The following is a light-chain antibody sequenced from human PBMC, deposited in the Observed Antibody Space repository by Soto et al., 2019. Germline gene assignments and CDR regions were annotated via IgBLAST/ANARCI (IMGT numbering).Light chain of an antibody. CDR1: QSVTSNY. J-gene: IGKJ4*01. CDR2: GAS. V-gene: IGKV3-20*01. CDR3: QHYGSSPHT. Sequence: EIVLTQSPGTLSLSPGERATLSCRASQSVTSNYLARYHQKPGQPPRLLIDGASSRATGIPDRFSGSGSGKDFTLTISSLEPEDFVDYYYQHYGSSPHTFGGGTKVDIK.